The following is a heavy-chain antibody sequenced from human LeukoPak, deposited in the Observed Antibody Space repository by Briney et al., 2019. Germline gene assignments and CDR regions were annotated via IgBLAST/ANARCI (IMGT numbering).Heavy chain of an antibody. J-gene: IGHJ4*02. Sequence: SVTVSCKASGGTFSSYAISWVRQAPGQGLEWMGGIIPIFGTANYAQKFQGRVTITADESTSTAYMELSSLRSEDTAVYYCARLGSGYSYGLFDYWGQGTLVTVSS. D-gene: IGHD5-18*01. CDR2: IIPIFGTA. CDR1: GGTFSSYA. CDR3: ARLGSGYSYGLFDY. V-gene: IGHV1-69*13.